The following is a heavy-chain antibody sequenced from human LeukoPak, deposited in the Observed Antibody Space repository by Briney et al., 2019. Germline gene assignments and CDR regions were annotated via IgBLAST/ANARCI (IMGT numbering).Heavy chain of an antibody. CDR2: ISGSGGRS. V-gene: IGHV3-23*01. J-gene: IGHJ4*02. D-gene: IGHD2-2*03. CDR3: AKDSHWILFDD. Sequence: GGSLRLSCAASGFTFSSYAMSWVRQGPGKGLGWVSVISGSGGRSFYADSVKGRFTISRDNSKNTLYLQMNSLRDEDTAVYYCAKDSHWILFDDWGQGTLVTVSS. CDR1: GFTFSSYA.